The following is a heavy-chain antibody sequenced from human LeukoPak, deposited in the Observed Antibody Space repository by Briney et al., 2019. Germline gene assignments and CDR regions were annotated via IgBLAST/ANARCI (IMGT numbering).Heavy chain of an antibody. V-gene: IGHV3-21*04. D-gene: IGHD3-9*01. CDR3: ACPGLRQYYDIFGYFQH. Sequence: GGSLRLSCAASGFTFSSYSMNWVRQAPGKGLEWVSSISSSSSYIYYADSVKGRFTISRDNSKNTLYLQMNSLRAEDTAVYYCACPGLRQYYDIFGYFQHWGQGTLVTVSS. J-gene: IGHJ1*01. CDR1: GFTFSSYS. CDR2: ISSSSSYI.